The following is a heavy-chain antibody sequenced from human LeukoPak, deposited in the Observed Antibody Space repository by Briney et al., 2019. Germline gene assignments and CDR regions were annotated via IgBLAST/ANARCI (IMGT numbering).Heavy chain of an antibody. D-gene: IGHD6-13*01. CDR1: GFTFSTYW. CDR3: ARGTPQYTSSWYNY. Sequence: GGSLRLSCAASGFTFSTYWMSWVRQAPGKGLECVANMKQDGSETYYVDSVKGRFTISRDNAKNSLFLQMNSLRAEDTAVYYCARGTPQYTSSWYNYWGQGTLVTVSS. CDR2: MKQDGSET. J-gene: IGHJ4*02. V-gene: IGHV3-7*04.